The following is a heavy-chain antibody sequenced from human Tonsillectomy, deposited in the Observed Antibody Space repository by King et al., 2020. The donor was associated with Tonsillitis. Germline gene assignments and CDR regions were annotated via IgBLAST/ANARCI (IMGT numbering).Heavy chain of an antibody. CDR2: ITHSGST. CDR3: ARYCSSTSCYTSSDAFDI. J-gene: IGHJ3*02. D-gene: IGHD2-2*02. V-gene: IGHV4-34*01. CDR1: GGSFSGYY. Sequence: VQLQQWGAGLLKPSETLSLTCSVYGGSFSGYYWSWIRQPPGKGLEWIGKITHSGSTNYNPSLKSRVTISVDTSKNQFSLKLSSVTAADTAVYYCARYCSSTSCYTSSDAFDIWGQGTMVTVSS.